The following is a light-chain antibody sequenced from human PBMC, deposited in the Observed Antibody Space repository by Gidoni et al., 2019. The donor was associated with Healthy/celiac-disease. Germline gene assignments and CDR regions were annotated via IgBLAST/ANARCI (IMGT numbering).Light chain of an antibody. V-gene: IGKV3-11*01. CDR1: QSVSSY. CDR3: QHGT. J-gene: IGKJ1*01. Sequence: EIVLTQSPATLSLSPGERATLSCRASQSVSSYLAWYQQKPGQAPRLLIYDASNRATGIPDFTLTISSLEPEDFAVYYCQHGTFGQGTKVEIK. CDR2: DAS.